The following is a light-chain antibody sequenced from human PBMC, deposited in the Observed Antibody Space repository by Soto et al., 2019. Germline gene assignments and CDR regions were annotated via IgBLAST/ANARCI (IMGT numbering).Light chain of an antibody. CDR3: QVWDSTTAI. J-gene: IGLJ2*01. Sequence: SSELTQPLSVSVALGQTARITCEGNNIGNKNVHWYQQKPGQAPVLVIYRATNRPSGIPERFSGSNSGNTATLTISRAQAGDEADYYCQVWDSTTAIFGGGTKLTVL. V-gene: IGLV3-9*01. CDR1: NIGNKN. CDR2: RAT.